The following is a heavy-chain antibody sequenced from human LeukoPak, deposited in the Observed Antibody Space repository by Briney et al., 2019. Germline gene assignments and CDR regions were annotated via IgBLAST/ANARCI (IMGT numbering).Heavy chain of an antibody. CDR1: GFTFGDHA. CDR2: IRSKTYGGTT. J-gene: IGHJ6*02. V-gene: IGHV3-49*04. Sequence: PGRSLRLSCTASGFTFGDHAMSWVRQAPGKGLEWVGFIRSKTYGGTTEYAASVKGRFTISRDDSKSLAYLQMNSLKTEDTAVYYCTRGPIQQWFYYGMDVWGQGTTVTVSS. CDR3: TRGPIQQWFYYGMDV. D-gene: IGHD5-18*01.